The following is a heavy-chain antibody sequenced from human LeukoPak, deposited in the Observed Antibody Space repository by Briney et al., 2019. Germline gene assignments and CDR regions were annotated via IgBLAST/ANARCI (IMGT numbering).Heavy chain of an antibody. CDR1: GGSFSGYY. J-gene: IGHJ4*02. CDR2: IKHRGST. D-gene: IGHD3-10*01. V-gene: IGHV4-34*01. Sequence: PSETLYLSCAADGGSFSGYYWSWIHQPPGKGLEWMCGIKHRGSTNYNPSLKSRVTISVDTSKHQFSLKLSSVTAADIAVYYCARGSMVRGVVPRPIDYWGQGTLVTVSS. CDR3: ARGSMVRGVVPRPIDY.